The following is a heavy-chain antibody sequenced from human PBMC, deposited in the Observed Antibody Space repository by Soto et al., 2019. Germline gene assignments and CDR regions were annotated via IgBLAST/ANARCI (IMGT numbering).Heavy chain of an antibody. Sequence: QVQLVGSGGGLVKPGGSLSVSCAASGFSFRDYYMSWIRQAPGNGLEWVSYISSSGSTIYYADSVKGRFTISRDNAKNSLYLQMNSLRAEDTAVYYCARVRSIAAGPDYWYFDLWGRGTLVTVSS. CDR3: ARVRSIAAGPDYWYFDL. CDR1: GFSFRDYY. J-gene: IGHJ2*01. D-gene: IGHD6-6*01. V-gene: IGHV3-11*01. CDR2: ISSSGSTI.